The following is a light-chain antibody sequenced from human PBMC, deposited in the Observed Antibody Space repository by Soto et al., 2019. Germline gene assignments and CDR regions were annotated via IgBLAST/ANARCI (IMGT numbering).Light chain of an antibody. V-gene: IGKV3-15*01. J-gene: IGKJ3*01. CDR1: QGVSSN. CDR3: QQYDNRPPFT. CDR2: GAS. Sequence: EVAMTQSPATLSVSPGERAILSCRTSQGVSSNLAWYQQKPGQPPRLLIYGASTRATGIPARFSGRGSGTEFSLTISSLQSEDFAVYYCQQYDNRPPFTFGPGTKVDIK.